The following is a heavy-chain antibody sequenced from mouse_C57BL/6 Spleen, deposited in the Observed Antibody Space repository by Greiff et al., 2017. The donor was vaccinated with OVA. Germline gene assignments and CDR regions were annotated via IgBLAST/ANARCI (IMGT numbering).Heavy chain of an antibody. Sequence: VQLQQSGPGLVQPSQRLSITCTVSGFSLTSYGVHWVRPSPGTGLEWLGVIWRGGSTDYNAAFMSRLSITKDNSKSQVFCKMNSLQADDTAIYYCAKRDGNYWYFDVWGTGTTVTVSS. V-gene: IGHV2-5*01. D-gene: IGHD2-1*01. CDR2: IWRGGST. J-gene: IGHJ1*03. CDR3: AKRDGNYWYFDV. CDR1: GFSLTSYG.